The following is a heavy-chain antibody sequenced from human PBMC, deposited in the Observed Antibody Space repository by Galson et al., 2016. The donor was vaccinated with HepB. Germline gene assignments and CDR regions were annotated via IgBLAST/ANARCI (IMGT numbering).Heavy chain of an antibody. Sequence: SVKVSCKAYGGNFSSYAITWVRQAPGQGLEWMGGLIPKFGPPNYAQKFQGRVTITADESTSTAYMELTGLRSDDSALYFCARDTERAGHFWNYWYFALWGRGTLVTVS. CDR2: LIPKFGPP. D-gene: IGHD3-3*01. J-gene: IGHJ2*01. V-gene: IGHV1-69*13. CDR1: GGNFSSYA. CDR3: ARDTERAGHFWNYWYFAL.